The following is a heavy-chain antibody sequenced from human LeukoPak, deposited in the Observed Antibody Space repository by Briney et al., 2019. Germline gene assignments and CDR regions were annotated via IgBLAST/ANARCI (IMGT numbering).Heavy chain of an antibody. J-gene: IGHJ4*02. CDR2: IYYTGDT. D-gene: IGHD6-6*01. CDR3: AGHTYARPFDF. V-gene: IGHV4-59*08. Sequence: SETLSLTCNVSGGSISTNYWSWIRQPPGKGLEWIGYIYYTGDTNSNPSLKSRVTISVDTSKNQFSLKVTSVTAADTAVYYCAGHTYARPFDFWGQGTLVTVSS. CDR1: GGSISTNY.